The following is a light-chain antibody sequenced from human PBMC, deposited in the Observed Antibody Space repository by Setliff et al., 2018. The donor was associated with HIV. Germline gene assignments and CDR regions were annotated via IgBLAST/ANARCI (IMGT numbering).Light chain of an antibody. Sequence: QSALTQPASVSGSPGQSISMSCTATSSDVGNYNYVSWYQQYPGKVPKAIIFEVTKRPSGVSDRFSGSKSGNTATLTISGLQADDEADYFCSSYTKRSTWLFGGGTKVTVL. CDR1: SSDVGNYNY. J-gene: IGLJ3*02. V-gene: IGLV2-14*01. CDR3: SSYTKRSTWL. CDR2: EVT.